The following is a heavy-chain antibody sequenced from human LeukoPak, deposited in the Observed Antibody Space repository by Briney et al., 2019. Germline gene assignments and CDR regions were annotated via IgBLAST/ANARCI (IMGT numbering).Heavy chain of an antibody. CDR3: ASGGWLAF. D-gene: IGHD4-23*01. CDR1: GFTFTNYG. CDR2: TSSSGSTI. V-gene: IGHV3-48*04. J-gene: IGHJ4*02. Sequence: GGSLRLSCAASGFTFTNYGMNWVRQAPGKGLEWVSYTSSSGSTISYADSVKGRFTISRDDAKNSLYLQMHSLRAEDTAVYYCASGGWLAFWGQGTLVTVSS.